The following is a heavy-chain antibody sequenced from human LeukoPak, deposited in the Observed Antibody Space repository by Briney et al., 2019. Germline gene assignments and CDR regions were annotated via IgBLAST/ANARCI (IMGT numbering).Heavy chain of an antibody. J-gene: IGHJ4*02. CDR3: ARGPIVVVPAAISYYFDY. V-gene: IGHV4-34*01. CDR2: INHSGST. D-gene: IGHD2-2*01. Sequence: SETLSLTCAVYGGSFSGYYWSWIRQPPGKGLEWIGEINHSGSTNYNPSLKSRVTISVDTSKNQFSLKLSSVTAADTAVYYCARGPIVVVPAAISYYFDYWGQGTLVTVSS. CDR1: GGSFSGYY.